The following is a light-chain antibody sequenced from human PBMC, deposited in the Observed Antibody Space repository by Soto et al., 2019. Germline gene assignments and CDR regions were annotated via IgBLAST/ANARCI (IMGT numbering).Light chain of an antibody. CDR3: QQYGISPLT. Sequence: EIVLTQSPGTLSLSPGERATLSCRASQSVSSTYLAWYQQTPGQAPRLLIYGASSRATGIPDRFSGSGSGTDFTLIVSRLAPEDFAVYFCQQYGISPLTFGGGTKVEI. CDR1: QSVSSTY. V-gene: IGKV3-20*01. CDR2: GAS. J-gene: IGKJ4*01.